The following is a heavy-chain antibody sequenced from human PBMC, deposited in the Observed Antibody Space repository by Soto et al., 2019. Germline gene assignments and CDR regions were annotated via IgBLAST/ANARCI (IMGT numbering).Heavy chain of an antibody. CDR1: GFTFSSYA. V-gene: IGHV3-23*01. D-gene: IGHD2-2*01. J-gene: IGHJ4*02. CDR3: AKDGWGCSTTSCYVLTMDY. CDR2: ISGSGGST. Sequence: GGSLRLSCAASGFTFSSYAMSWVRQAPGKGLEWVSAISGSGGSTYYADSVKGRFTISRDNSKNTLYLQMNSLRAEDTAVYYCAKDGWGCSTTSCYVLTMDYWGQGTLVTVSS.